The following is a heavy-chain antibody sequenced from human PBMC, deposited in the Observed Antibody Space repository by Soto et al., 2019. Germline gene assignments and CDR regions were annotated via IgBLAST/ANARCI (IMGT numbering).Heavy chain of an antibody. Sequence: EVQLVESGGGLIQPGGSLRLSCVVSGFTVSSSNYMSWVRQAPGKGLEWVSVIYTGGTTYYADSVKGRFTISRDKSKNTLYLQMNSLRAEDTAVYYCHGYGYWGQGTLVTVSS. V-gene: IGHV3-53*01. CDR3: HGYGY. CDR2: IYTGGTT. CDR1: GFTVSSSNY. J-gene: IGHJ4*02. D-gene: IGHD5-12*01.